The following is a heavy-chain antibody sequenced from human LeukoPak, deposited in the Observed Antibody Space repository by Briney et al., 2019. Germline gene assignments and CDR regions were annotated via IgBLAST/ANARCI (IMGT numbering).Heavy chain of an antibody. CDR1: GGTFSSYA. CDR2: IIPILGIA. D-gene: IGHD4-17*01. Sequence: SVKVSCKASGGTFSSYAISWVRQAPGQGLEWMGRIIPILGIANYAQKFQGRVTITADKSTSTAYMELSSLRSEDTAVYYCARDPLTDDYGDYGAFDIWGQGTMVTVSS. CDR3: ARDPLTDDYGDYGAFDI. J-gene: IGHJ3*02. V-gene: IGHV1-69*04.